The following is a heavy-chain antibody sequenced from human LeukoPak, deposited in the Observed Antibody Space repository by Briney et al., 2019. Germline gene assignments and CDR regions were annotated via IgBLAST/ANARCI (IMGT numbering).Heavy chain of an antibody. D-gene: IGHD6-13*01. Sequence: PGGSLRLSCAASGFTVSSNYMSWVRQAPGKGLEWVSVIYSGGSTYYADSVKGRFTISRDNSKNTLYLQMNSLRAEDTAVNYCARGYSSSWYYFDYWGQGTLVTVSS. J-gene: IGHJ4*02. V-gene: IGHV3-53*01. CDR2: IYSGGST. CDR3: ARGYSSSWYYFDY. CDR1: GFTVSSNY.